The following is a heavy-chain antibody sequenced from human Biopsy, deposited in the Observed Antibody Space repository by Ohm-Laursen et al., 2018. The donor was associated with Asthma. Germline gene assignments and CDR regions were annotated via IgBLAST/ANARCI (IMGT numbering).Heavy chain of an antibody. CDR2: IYSGGTS. V-gene: IGHV3-53*01. Sequence: GSLRLSCAASGFAVSRDHMFWVRQAPGKGLEWVSVIYSGGTSHTADSVRGRFTISRDYSKNTLYLQMHSLRAEDTAVYYCARAPGPRTVGNDYGIPRHYFFDSWGQGTLVTVSS. CDR1: GFAVSRDH. D-gene: IGHD5-12*01. CDR3: ARAPGPRTVGNDYGIPRHYFFDS. J-gene: IGHJ4*02.